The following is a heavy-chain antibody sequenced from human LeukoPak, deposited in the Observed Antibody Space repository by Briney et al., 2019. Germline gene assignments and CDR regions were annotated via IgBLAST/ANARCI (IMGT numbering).Heavy chain of an antibody. CDR3: ARDFLLAYYFDY. V-gene: IGHV3-53*05. Sequence: GGSLRLSCAASGFIVSSNYMNWVRQAPGKGLEWVSTIYSGGGTYHADSVKGRFTISRDGSKNTLYLQMNSLRAEDTAVYYCARDFLLAYYFDYWGQGTLVTVSS. CDR2: IYSGGGT. J-gene: IGHJ4*02. D-gene: IGHD3-3*02. CDR1: GFIVSSNY.